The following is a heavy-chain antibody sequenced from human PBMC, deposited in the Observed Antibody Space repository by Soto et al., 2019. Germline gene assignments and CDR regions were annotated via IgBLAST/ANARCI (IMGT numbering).Heavy chain of an antibody. Sequence: PGGSLRLSCAASGFTFSTYGMHWVRQAPGKGLEWVAVITYDGGNKYYADSVKGRFTISRDNSKNTLYLQMNSLRAEDTAVYYCAKDSGSMIVPHFDYWGQGTLVTVAS. D-gene: IGHD3-22*01. CDR3: AKDSGSMIVPHFDY. J-gene: IGHJ4*02. V-gene: IGHV3-30*18. CDR1: GFTFSTYG. CDR2: ITYDGGNK.